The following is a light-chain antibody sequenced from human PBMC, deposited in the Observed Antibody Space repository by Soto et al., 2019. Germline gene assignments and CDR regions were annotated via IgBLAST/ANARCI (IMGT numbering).Light chain of an antibody. J-gene: IGKJ4*01. CDR1: QSVSSSY. V-gene: IGKV3-20*01. CDR3: QQYCSSPHT. CDR2: GAS. Sequence: EIVLTQSPGTLSLSPGERATLSCRASQSVSSSYLAWYQQKPGQAPRLLIYGASSRATGIPDRFSGSGSGTDFTRTISILEPEDFAVYYCQQYCSSPHTFGGGTKVEIK.